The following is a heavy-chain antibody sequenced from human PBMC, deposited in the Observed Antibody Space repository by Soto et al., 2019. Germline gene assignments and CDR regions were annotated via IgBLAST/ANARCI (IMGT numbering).Heavy chain of an antibody. J-gene: IGHJ4*02. Sequence: QITLKESGPTLVKPTQTLTLTCSFSGFSLSTSEVSVGWIRQSPGKALEWLTLIYWNDEKRYSPSLQSRLTINKDTYQNQVVLTMTTMDPEDTATYYCAHMAPYFDYWGQGILVTVSS. CDR3: AHMAPYFDY. V-gene: IGHV2-5*01. CDR2: IYWNDEK. CDR1: GFSLSTSEVS.